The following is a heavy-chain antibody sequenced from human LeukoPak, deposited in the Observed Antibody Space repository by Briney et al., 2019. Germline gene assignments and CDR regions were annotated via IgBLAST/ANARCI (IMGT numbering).Heavy chain of an antibody. D-gene: IGHD7-27*01. J-gene: IGHJ4*02. Sequence: YIHWVRQSHAQGMEWMGRIIPKTRVTDDAHDFQGRVTMTRDSSINTVHLYLSSLTSDDTAVYYCARDLASTPHWELDYWGQGSPVTVSP. CDR1: Y. CDR2: IIPKTRVT. V-gene: IGHV1-2*06. CDR3: ARDLASTPHWELDY.